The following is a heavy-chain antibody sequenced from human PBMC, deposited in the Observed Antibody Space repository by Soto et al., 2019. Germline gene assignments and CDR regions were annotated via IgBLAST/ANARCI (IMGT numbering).Heavy chain of an antibody. CDR1: GYAFGAYY. D-gene: IGHD3-10*01. CDR2: INPHGGGA. V-gene: IGHV1-2*02. Sequence: GASVKVSWKASGYAFGAYYFYWVRQAPGQGLEWMGYINPHGGGARYVLEFRDRLTITTDTPKETAYMEPRSLTSDHTAIYYCARARLRTPNRVDSFAVWAQRTSVTVSS. J-gene: IGHJ3*01. CDR3: ARARLRTPNRVDSFAV.